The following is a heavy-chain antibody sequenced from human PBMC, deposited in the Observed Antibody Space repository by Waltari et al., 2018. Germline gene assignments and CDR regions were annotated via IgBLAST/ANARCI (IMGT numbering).Heavy chain of an antibody. D-gene: IGHD6-13*01. CDR1: DYSIRSGYF. CDR2: WYCSGGT. Sequence: VHLQESGPGLVKPSETLSLTCGVSDYSIRSGYFWGWIRQPPGKGLEWSGSWYCSGGTYYNPSLQSRVTISADTSKNQFSLNLTSVTAADTAVYYCARVSSSWYLGDYFYYGVDVWGQGATVTVSS. CDR3: ARVSSSWYLGDYFYYGVDV. V-gene: IGHV4-38-2*01. J-gene: IGHJ6*01.